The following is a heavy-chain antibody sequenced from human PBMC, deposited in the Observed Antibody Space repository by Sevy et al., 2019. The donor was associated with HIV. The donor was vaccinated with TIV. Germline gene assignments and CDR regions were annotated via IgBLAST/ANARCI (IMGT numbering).Heavy chain of an antibody. CDR2: IKQDGSEK. CDR3: AKNLYYESHDY. J-gene: IGHJ4*02. Sequence: GGSLRLSCAASGFSFSSYWMTWVRQAPGKGLEWVAYIKQDGSEKYYVDSVKGRFTISRDNAKNSLYLQMNSLRAEDTAVYYCAKNLYYESHDYWDQGTLVTVSS. CDR1: GFSFSSYW. D-gene: IGHD3-16*01. V-gene: IGHV3-7*01.